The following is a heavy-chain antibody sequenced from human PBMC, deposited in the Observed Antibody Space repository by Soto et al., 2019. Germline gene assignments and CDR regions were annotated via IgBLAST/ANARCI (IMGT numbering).Heavy chain of an antibody. CDR1: GGTFGNSA. J-gene: IGHJ4*02. V-gene: IGHV1-69*01. CDR2: FIPVFRTL. Sequence: QVQLVQSGAEVKKPGSSVKVSCKASGGTFGNSAINWVRQAPGQGLEWLGGFIPVFRTLTYAQKFQGRLTITADESTSTADMALGSLTSEETAVYYCATGVIWIGYFTVDYWGQGTLVTVSS. D-gene: IGHD3-3*01. CDR3: ATGVIWIGYFTVDY.